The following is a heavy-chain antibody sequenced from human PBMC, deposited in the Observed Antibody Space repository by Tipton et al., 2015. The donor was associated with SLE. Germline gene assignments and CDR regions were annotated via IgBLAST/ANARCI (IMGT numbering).Heavy chain of an antibody. CDR3: ARDRGLGYGDFYYYYGMDV. V-gene: IGHV4-59*01. CDR2: IYYSGST. D-gene: IGHD4-17*01. Sequence: LSLTCTVSGGSMSSYYWSWIRQSPGKGLEWIGYIYYSGSTNYNPSLKSRVTISVDTSKNQFSLKLTSVAAADTAVYYCARDRGLGYGDFYYYYGMDVWGQGTTVTVSS. J-gene: IGHJ6*02. CDR1: GGSMSSYY.